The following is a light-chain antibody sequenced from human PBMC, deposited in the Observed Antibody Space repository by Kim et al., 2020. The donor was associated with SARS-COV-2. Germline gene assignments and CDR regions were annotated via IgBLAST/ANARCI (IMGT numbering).Light chain of an antibody. CDR2: GAS. CDR3: QQYHSYPIT. Sequence: ASVGSRVTSACRASQSISNYLAWFQQKPGKAPKSLIYGASSVHTGVPSKFSGSGSGTDFTLTISSLQPEDFATYYCQQYHSYPITFGQGTRLEIK. V-gene: IGKV1-16*02. J-gene: IGKJ5*01. CDR1: QSISNY.